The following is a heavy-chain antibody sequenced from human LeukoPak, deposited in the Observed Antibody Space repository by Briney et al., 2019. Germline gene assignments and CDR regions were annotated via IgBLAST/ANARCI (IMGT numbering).Heavy chain of an antibody. CDR2: ISSSGSTI. CDR1: GFTFSSYA. CDR3: ARDGYKGFDY. D-gene: IGHD5-24*01. V-gene: IGHV3-48*03. J-gene: IGHJ4*02. Sequence: PGGSLRLSCAASGFTFSSYAMHWVRQAPGKGLEWVSYISSSGSTIYYADSVKGRFTISRDNAKNSLYLQMNSLRAEDTAVYYCARDGYKGFDYWGQGTLATVSS.